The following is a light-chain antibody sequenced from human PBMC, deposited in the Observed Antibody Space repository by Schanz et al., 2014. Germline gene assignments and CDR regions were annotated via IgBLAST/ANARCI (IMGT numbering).Light chain of an antibody. CDR2: GGS. CDR3: CSYAGSSTWV. Sequence: QSALTQPASVSGSPGQSITISFTGTSSDVGSYNLVSWYQQHPGKAPKLIIYGGSQRPSGISNRFSGSKSGNTASLTISGLQAEDEANYYCCSYAGSSTWVFGGGTKLTVL. CDR1: SSDVGSYNL. V-gene: IGLV2-23*01. J-gene: IGLJ3*02.